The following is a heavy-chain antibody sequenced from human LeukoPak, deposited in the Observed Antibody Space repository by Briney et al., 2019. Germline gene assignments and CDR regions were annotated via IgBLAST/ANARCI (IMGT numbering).Heavy chain of an antibody. CDR1: GFIVSGDF. CDR2: ISSSSSYI. V-gene: IGHV3-21*01. D-gene: IGHD3-22*01. Sequence: GGSLRLSCAASGFIVSGDFMSWVRQAPGKGLEWVSSISSSSSYIYYADSVKGRFTISRDNAKNSLYLQMNSLRAEDTAVYYCAREDLVVITPSSIDYWGQGTLVTVSS. J-gene: IGHJ4*02. CDR3: AREDLVVITPSSIDY.